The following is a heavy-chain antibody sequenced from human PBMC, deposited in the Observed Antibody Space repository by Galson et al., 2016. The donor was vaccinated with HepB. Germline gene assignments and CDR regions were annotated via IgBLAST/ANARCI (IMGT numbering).Heavy chain of an antibody. J-gene: IGHJ6*02. CDR3: ARHAPHGDYLLYGMDV. D-gene: IGHD4-17*01. CDR2: SHYSGSA. Sequence: SETLSLTCTVSGDSMINHYWSWIRQPPGKGLEWIGYSHYSGSANYNPYLKSRVTISLDTSKNQFSLKLNSVTAADTGVYYCARHAPHGDYLLYGMDVWGQGTTVTVSS. CDR1: GDSMINHY. V-gene: IGHV4-59*08.